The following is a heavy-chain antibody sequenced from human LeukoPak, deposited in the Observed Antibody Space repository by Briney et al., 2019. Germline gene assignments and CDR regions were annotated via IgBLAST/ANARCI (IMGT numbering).Heavy chain of an antibody. V-gene: IGHV3-23*01. CDR2: ISVSGENT. D-gene: IGHD3-10*01. J-gene: IGHJ4*02. CDR1: GFTFSSYA. Sequence: GGSLRLSCAASGFTFSSYAMTWVRQAPGKGLQWVSTISVSGENTYYADSVKGRFTISRDNAKNSLYLQMNSLRADDTAVYYCAREEEWYASGTYYKGFDSWGQGTLVTVSS. CDR3: AREEEWYASGTYYKGFDS.